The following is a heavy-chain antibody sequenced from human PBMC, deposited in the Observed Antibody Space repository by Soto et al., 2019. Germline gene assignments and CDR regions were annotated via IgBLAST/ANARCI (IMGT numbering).Heavy chain of an antibody. CDR2: INAGNGNT. J-gene: IGHJ6*02. D-gene: IGHD7-27*01. CDR3: ARVYLGNKRGGYYYYYGMDV. CDR1: GYTFTNFG. V-gene: IGHV1-3*01. Sequence: ASVKVSCKTSGYTFTNFGLSWVRQAPGQRLEWMGWINAGNGNTKYSQKFQGRVTITRDTSASTAYMELSSLRSEDTAVYYCARVYLGNKRGGYYYYYGMDVWGQGTTVTVSS.